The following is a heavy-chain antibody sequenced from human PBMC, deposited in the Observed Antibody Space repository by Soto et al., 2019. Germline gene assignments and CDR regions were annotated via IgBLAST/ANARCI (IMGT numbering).Heavy chain of an antibody. D-gene: IGHD6-19*01. V-gene: IGHV3-30*18. Sequence: QVQLLESGGGVVQPGRSLRLSCAASGFTFSSYGMHWVRQAPGKGLEWAAVISDDGSNKYYADSVKGRFTISRDHSKNTLYLQMSTLSGYETAVYYCANVGLDSGGLNFDYWGQGTLVTVSS. CDR2: ISDDGSNK. J-gene: IGHJ4*02. CDR1: GFTFSSYG. CDR3: ANVGLDSGGLNFDY.